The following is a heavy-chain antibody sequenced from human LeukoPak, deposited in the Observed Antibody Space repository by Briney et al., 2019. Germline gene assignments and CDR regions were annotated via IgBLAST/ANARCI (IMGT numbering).Heavy chain of an antibody. CDR3: ARHIFSYGDGVFDY. J-gene: IGHJ4*02. Sequence: PSETLSLTCTVSGGSISNYYWSWIRQAPGKGLEWIGSIYYSGNTYYNSSLKSRVTISLDTSKNQFSLKLSSVTAADTAVYYCARHIFSYGDGVFDYWGQGTLVTVSS. CDR2: IYYSGNT. CDR1: GGSISNYY. V-gene: IGHV4-59*08. D-gene: IGHD4-17*01.